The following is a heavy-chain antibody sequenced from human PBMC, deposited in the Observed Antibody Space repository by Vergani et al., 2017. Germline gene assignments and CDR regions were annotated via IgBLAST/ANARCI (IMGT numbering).Heavy chain of an antibody. CDR1: GFIFTNAW. Sequence: EVQLVESGGALVKPGGSLRLSCAASGFIFTNAWMTWVRQTPEKGLEWVGLIKSLSDGGTTEFAAPVKGRFTISRDDSKRTVHLQMSRLRTEDTAVYYCVAGDYDDFWGSYLPFHYWGQGTLVTVSS. D-gene: IGHD3-16*02. CDR2: IKSLSDGGTT. CDR3: VAGDYDDFWGSYLPFHY. J-gene: IGHJ4*02. V-gene: IGHV3-15*02.